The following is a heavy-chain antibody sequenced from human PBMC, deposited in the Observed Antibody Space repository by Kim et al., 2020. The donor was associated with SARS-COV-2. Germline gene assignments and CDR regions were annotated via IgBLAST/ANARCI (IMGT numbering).Heavy chain of an antibody. V-gene: IGHV3-30-3*02. Sequence: ADSVKGRFSVSRDNSKNSLYVRLNNLRREDTAVYFCAKSLSGGYHTPFDSWGQGTMVTVSS. J-gene: IGHJ3*02. D-gene: IGHD1-26*01. CDR3: AKSLSGGYHTPFDS.